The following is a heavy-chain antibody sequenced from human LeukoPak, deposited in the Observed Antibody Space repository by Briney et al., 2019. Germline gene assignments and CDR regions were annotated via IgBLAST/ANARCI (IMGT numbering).Heavy chain of an antibody. D-gene: IGHD2-15*01. V-gene: IGHV1-18*01. CDR2: ISAYNGNT. J-gene: IGHJ4*02. CDR3: ARWRGYCSGGSCPGFDN. CDR1: GYTFTSYG. Sequence: GASVKVSCKASGYTFTSYGISWVRQAPGQGLEWMGWISAYNGNTNYAQKLQGRVTMTTDTSTSTAYMELRSLRSDDTAVYYCARWRGYCSGGSCPGFDNWGQGTLVTVSS.